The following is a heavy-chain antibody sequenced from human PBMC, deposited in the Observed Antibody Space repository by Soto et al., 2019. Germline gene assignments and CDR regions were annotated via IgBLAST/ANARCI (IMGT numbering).Heavy chain of an antibody. J-gene: IGHJ4*02. CDR3: ARALSSAAGLYFDY. D-gene: IGHD6-13*01. CDR1: GDSISSYY. V-gene: IGHV4-4*07. Sequence: QVQLQESGLGLVKPSETLSLTCTVSGDSISSYYWSWIRQPAGKGMEWIGRIHTTENTNYNPSLKSRVTMSIDTSNNQFSLKLTSLTAADTAVYYCARALSSAAGLYFDYWGQGTLVTVSS. CDR2: IHTTENT.